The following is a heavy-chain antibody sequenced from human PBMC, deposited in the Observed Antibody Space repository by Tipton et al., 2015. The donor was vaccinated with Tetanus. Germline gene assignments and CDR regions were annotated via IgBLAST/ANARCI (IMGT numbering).Heavy chain of an antibody. CDR2: ISWNSGSI. CDR1: GFTFDDYA. CDR3: AKDMRGQLVPPAREDYYYYGMDV. D-gene: IGHD6-13*01. J-gene: IGHJ6*02. V-gene: IGHV3-9*01. Sequence: SLRLSCAASGFTFDDYAMHWVRQAPGKGLEWVSGISWNSGSIGYADSVKGRFTISRDNAKNSLYLQMNSLRAEDTALYYCAKDMRGQLVPPAREDYYYYGMDVWGQGTTVTVSS.